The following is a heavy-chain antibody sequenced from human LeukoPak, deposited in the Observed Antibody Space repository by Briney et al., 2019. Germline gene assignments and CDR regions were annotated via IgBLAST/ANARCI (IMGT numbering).Heavy chain of an antibody. CDR3: ARSNPKMEQWLVTGTAFDI. D-gene: IGHD6-19*01. J-gene: IGHJ3*02. CDR1: GGSISSSNW. CDR2: IYHSGST. V-gene: IGHV4-4*02. Sequence: SETLSLTCAVSGGSISSSNWWSWVRQPPGKGLEWIGEIYHSGSTNYNPSLKSRVTISVDKSKNQFSLKLSSVTAADTAVYYCARSNPKMEQWLVTGTAFDIWGQGTMVTVSS.